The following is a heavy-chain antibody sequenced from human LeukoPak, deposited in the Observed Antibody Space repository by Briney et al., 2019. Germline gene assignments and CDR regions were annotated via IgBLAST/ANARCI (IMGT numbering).Heavy chain of an antibody. CDR2: ISTDGRGT. D-gene: IGHD2-21*02. V-gene: IGHV3-64*04. Sequence: GGSLRLSCSASGFTFNIYAMHWVRQAPGTGLEYVSAISTDGRGTYYADSVKGRFTISRDNAQNSMYLQMNSLRVEDTAVYYCTSWGDTTAEYFQRWGQGTLVTVSS. CDR3: TSWGDTTAEYFQR. CDR1: GFTFNIYA. J-gene: IGHJ1*01.